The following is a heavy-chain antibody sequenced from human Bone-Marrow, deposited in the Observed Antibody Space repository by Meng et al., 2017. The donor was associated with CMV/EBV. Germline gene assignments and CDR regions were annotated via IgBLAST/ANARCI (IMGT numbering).Heavy chain of an antibody. CDR2: IYYSGST. J-gene: IGHJ3*02. V-gene: IGHV4-59*01. D-gene: IGHD6-25*01. CDR3: ARVSKGSSGAFDI. CDR1: GGPISSYY. Sequence: SETLSLTCTVPGGPISSYYWSWIRQPPGKGLEWIGYIYYSGSTNYNPSLKSRVTISVDTSKNQFSLKLSSVTAADTDVYYCARVSKGSSGAFDIWGQGTMVTVSS.